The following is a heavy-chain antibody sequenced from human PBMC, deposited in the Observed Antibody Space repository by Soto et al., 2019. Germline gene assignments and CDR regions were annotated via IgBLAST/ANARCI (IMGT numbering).Heavy chain of an antibody. CDR1: GYTFTSYS. CDR3: ARGITDIVTLAAAGTMGIRGYYYYYGMDV. CDR2: ISAYNGNT. J-gene: IGHJ6*02. V-gene: IGHV1-18*04. Sequence: ASVKVSCKASGYTFTSYSITWVRQAPGQGLEWMRWISAYNGNTNYAQKLQGRVTMTTDTSTSTAYMELRSLRSDDTAVYYCARGITDIVTLAAAGTMGIRGYYYYYGMDVWGQGTTVTVSS. D-gene: IGHD6-13*01.